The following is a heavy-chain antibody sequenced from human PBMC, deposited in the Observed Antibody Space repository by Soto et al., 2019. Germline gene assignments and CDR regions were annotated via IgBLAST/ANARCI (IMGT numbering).Heavy chain of an antibody. Sequence: PSETLSLTCSVSGGSISGSYWIFVRQSPGKGLEWLGYVYYTGSTNYSPSLRSRVSISVDTSKNEFSLRLSSVTAADTAVYFCARSVAVPGAHIDYWGQGTQVTVSS. D-gene: IGHD6-19*01. J-gene: IGHJ4*02. V-gene: IGHV4-59*01. CDR2: VYYTGST. CDR1: GGSISGSY. CDR3: ARSVAVPGAHIDY.